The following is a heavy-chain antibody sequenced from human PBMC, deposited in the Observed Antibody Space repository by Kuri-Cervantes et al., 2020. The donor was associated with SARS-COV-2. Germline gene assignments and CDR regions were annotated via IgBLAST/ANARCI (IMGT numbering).Heavy chain of an antibody. Sequence: ESLKISCAVYGGAFKGYYWSWIRQPPGKGLEWIGEINHSGSPNYNPSLKSRVTISVDTSKNQFSLKLSSVTAADTAVYYCARYNWNLASWFDPWGQGTLVTVSS. J-gene: IGHJ5*02. CDR2: INHSGSP. V-gene: IGHV4-34*01. D-gene: IGHD1-20*01. CDR1: GGAFKGYY. CDR3: ARYNWNLASWFDP.